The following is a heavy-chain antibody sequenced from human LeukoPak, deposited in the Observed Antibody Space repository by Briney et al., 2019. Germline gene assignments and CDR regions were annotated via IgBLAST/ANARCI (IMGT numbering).Heavy chain of an antibody. CDR1: GGSISPYH. V-gene: IGHV4-59*08. J-gene: IGHJ4*02. D-gene: IGHD3-10*01. Sequence: SETLSLTCAVSGGSISPYHWTWIRQPPGKGLEWIGYISYSGSTNYNPSFKSRVTISIDTSKSQFSLKLSSVTAADTAVYYCARHLDYYGSGSYEYWGQGTLVTVSS. CDR3: ARHLDYYGSGSYEY. CDR2: ISYSGST.